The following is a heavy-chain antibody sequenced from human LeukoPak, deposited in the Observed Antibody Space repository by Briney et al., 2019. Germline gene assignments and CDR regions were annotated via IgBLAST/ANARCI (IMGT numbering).Heavy chain of an antibody. CDR2: INHSGST. J-gene: IGHJ5*02. CDR3: VRNDYVWGSYRLNWFDP. V-gene: IGHV4-34*01. D-gene: IGHD3-16*02. Sequence: TSETLSLTCAVYGGSFSGYYWSWIRQPPGKGLEWIGEINHSGSTNYNPSLKSRVTISVDTSKNQFSLKLSSVTAADTAVYYCVRNDYVWGSYRLNWFDPWGQGTLVTVSS. CDR1: GGSFSGYY.